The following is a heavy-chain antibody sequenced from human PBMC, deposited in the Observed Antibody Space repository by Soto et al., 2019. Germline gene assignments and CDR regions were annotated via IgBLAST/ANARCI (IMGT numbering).Heavy chain of an antibody. D-gene: IGHD3-9*01. V-gene: IGHV4-30-2*01. CDR3: AALPVGYFDYYGMDV. J-gene: IGHJ6*02. CDR1: GGSISSGGYS. Sequence: TLSLTCAVSGGSISSGGYSWSWIRQPPGKGLEWIGYIYHSGSTYYNPSLKSRVTISVDRSKNQFSLKLSSVTAADTAVYYCAALPVGYFDYYGMDVWGQGTTVTVSS. CDR2: IYHSGST.